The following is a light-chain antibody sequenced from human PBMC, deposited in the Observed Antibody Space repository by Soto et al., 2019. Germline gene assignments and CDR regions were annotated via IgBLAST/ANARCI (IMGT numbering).Light chain of an antibody. Sequence: DIQMTQSPSTLSASVGDRVTITCRASQSISNWLAWYQQKPGKAPNLVIYTASTSVSGVLSRFSGSGSGTEFTLTINSLQPEDFATYYCQQHLSYPYTFGQGTKLQIK. CDR3: QQHLSYPYT. CDR1: QSISNW. V-gene: IGKV1-5*03. J-gene: IGKJ2*01. CDR2: TAS.